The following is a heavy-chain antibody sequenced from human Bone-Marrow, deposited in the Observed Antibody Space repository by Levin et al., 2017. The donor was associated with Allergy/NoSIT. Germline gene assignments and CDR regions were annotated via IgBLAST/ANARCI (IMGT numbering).Heavy chain of an antibody. D-gene: IGHD2-21*02. V-gene: IGHV3-53*01. CDR3: ARGTAWRWADY. CDR1: GFSASKNF. CDR2: IYAGGST. J-gene: IGHJ4*02. Sequence: QAGGSLRLSCAAFGFSASKNFMSWVRQAPGKGLEWVSVIYAGGSTYYADSVRARFTISRDTSKNTVFLQMSNLRADDTAVYYCARGTAWRWADYWGQGTLVTVSS.